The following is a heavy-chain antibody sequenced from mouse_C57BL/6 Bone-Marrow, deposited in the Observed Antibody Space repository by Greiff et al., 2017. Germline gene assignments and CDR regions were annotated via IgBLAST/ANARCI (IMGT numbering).Heavy chain of an antibody. J-gene: IGHJ2*01. V-gene: IGHV1-55*01. CDR1: GYTFTSYW. D-gene: IGHD4-1*01. CDR3: ARAGPLGRSFDY. Sequence: QVQLQQPGAELVKPGASVKMSCKASGYTFTSYWITWVQQRPGQGLEWIGDIYPTSGRPNYNEKFKCKAILTVDTSSNTAYMQLSSLTSEDSAVFYWARAGPLGRSFDYWGQGTTLTVSS. CDR2: IYPTSGRP.